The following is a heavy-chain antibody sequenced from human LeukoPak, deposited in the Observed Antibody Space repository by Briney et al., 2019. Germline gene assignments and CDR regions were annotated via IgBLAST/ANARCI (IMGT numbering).Heavy chain of an antibody. V-gene: IGHV3-74*01. CDR2: IDNDGTNT. D-gene: IGHD6-6*01. CDR3: VRDRPHNCFDP. Sequence: GGSLRLSCAASEFTLSAHWMHWVRQVPGKGLVYIAYIDNDGTNTNYADSVKGRFTISRDNAKNTLYLQMNSLRVEDTAVYYCVRDRPHNCFDPWGQGTLVTVSS. J-gene: IGHJ5*02. CDR1: EFTLSAHW.